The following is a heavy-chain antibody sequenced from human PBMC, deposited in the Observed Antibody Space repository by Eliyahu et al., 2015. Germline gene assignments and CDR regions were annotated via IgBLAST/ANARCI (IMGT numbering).Heavy chain of an antibody. D-gene: IGHD2-15*01. CDR1: GGSISSGGYY. Sequence: QVQLQESGPGLVKPSQTLSLTCTVSGGSISSGGYYWSWIRQHPGKGLEWIGYIYYSGRTHHNPSLKSRVTISVDTSKNQFSLKLSSVTAADTAVYYCARGGSYLGHPDYWGQGTLVTVSS. CDR2: IYYSGRT. CDR3: ARGGSYLGHPDY. V-gene: IGHV4-31*03. J-gene: IGHJ4*02.